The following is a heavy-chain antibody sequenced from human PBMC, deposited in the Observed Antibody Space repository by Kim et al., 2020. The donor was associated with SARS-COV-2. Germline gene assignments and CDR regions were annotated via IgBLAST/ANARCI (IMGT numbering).Heavy chain of an antibody. CDR3: ARDKLREFRSAIQY. Sequence: SETLSLTCAVYGESFNGYYWNWIRQPPGKGLEWIGEINHSGNTYYNPSLKSQVTMSVDTSKNQFSLKLSSVTATDTAVYYCARDKLREFRSAIQYWGQGTQVTVSS. J-gene: IGHJ1*01. CDR1: GESFNGYY. D-gene: IGHD2-21*01. CDR2: INHSGNT. V-gene: IGHV4-34*01.